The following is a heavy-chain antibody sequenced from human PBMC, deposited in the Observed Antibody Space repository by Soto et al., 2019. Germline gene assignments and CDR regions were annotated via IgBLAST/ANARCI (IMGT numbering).Heavy chain of an antibody. CDR1: GGSISSYY. CDR3: AREILYSSSWYFDY. V-gene: IGHV4-59*01. J-gene: IGHJ4*02. CDR2: IYYSGST. D-gene: IGHD6-13*01. Sequence: SETLSLTCTVSGGSISSYYWSWIRQPPGKGLEWIGYIYYSGSTNYNPSLKSRVTISVDTSKNQFSLKLSSVTAADTAVYYCAREILYSSSWYFDYWGQGTLVTVSS.